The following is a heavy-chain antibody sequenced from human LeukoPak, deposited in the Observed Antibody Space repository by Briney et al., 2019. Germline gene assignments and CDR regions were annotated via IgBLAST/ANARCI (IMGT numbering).Heavy chain of an antibody. CDR1: GFTVSSNY. V-gene: IGHV3-66*01. Sequence: PGGSLRLSCAASGFTVSSNYMSWVRQAPGKGLEWVSVIYSGGSTYYADSVKGRFTISRDNSKNTLYLQMNSLRAEDTAVYYCARDADSSGWYGGYYFDYWGQGTLVTVSS. D-gene: IGHD6-19*01. CDR3: ARDADSSGWYGGYYFDY. J-gene: IGHJ4*02. CDR2: IYSGGST.